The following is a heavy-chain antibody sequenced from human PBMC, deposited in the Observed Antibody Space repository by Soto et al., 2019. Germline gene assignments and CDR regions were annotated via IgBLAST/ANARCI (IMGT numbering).Heavy chain of an antibody. CDR3: ARVFGYNYGYDAFDI. CDR2: ISGIFGST. Sequence: GGSLRLSCAASGFTFSSFAMIWVRQAPVNGLEFVSAISGIFGSTYYADSVKGRFTISRYNSKNTLYLQMNSLRAYYTALYYFARVFGYNYGYDAFDIWGQGTMVTVSS. J-gene: IGHJ3*02. D-gene: IGHD5-18*01. CDR1: GFTFSSFA. V-gene: IGHV3-23*01.